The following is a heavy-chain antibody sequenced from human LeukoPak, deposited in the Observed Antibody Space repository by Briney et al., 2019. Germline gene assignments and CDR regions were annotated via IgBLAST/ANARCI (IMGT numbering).Heavy chain of an antibody. J-gene: IGHJ4*02. D-gene: IGHD7-27*01. CDR3: AKDGGLWVSAHWGDS. CDR1: GFTFSSYT. V-gene: IGHV3-23*01. CDR2: ITASDGDT. Sequence: GGSLRLSCAASGFTFSSYTMSWVRQAPGKGLEWVSTITASDGDTYYADSVKGRFTVSRDNSKNTLFLQMNSLRAEDTAVYYCAKDGGLWVSAHWGDSWGRGTLVTVSS.